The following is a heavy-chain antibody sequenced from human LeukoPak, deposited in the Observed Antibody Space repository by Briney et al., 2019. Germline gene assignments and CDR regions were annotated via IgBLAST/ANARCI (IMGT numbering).Heavy chain of an antibody. CDR1: GFTVSSTY. D-gene: IGHD5-18*01. CDR2: IYSGGST. V-gene: IGHV3-66*01. Sequence: GGSLRLSCAASGFTVSSTYMTWVRQAPGKGLEWVSAIYSGGSTYYADSVKGRFTISRDNSKTTLYLQMNSLRAEDTAVYYCARSGIHIWGQGTLVTVSS. CDR3: ARSGIHI. J-gene: IGHJ4*02.